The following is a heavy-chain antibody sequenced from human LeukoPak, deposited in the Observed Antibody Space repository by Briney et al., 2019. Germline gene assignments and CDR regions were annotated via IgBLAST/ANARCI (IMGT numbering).Heavy chain of an antibody. CDR2: ISGSGGST. D-gene: IGHD6-19*01. CDR1: GFTFSSYA. Sequence: PGGSLRLSCAASGFTFSSYAMSWVRQAPGKGLEWASAISGSGGSTYYADSVKGRFTISRDNSKNTLYLQMSSLRAEDTAVYYCAKDLGTYSSGWLVYWGQGTLVTVSS. V-gene: IGHV3-23*01. J-gene: IGHJ4*02. CDR3: AKDLGTYSSGWLVY.